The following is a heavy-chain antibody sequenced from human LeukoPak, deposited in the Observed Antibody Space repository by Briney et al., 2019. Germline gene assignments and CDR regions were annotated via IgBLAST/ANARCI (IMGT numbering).Heavy chain of an antibody. CDR2: ISYDGSNK. Sequence: GGSLRLSCAASGFTFSSYAMSWVRQAPGKGLEWVAVISYDGSNKYYADSVKGRFTISRDNSKNTLYLQMNSLRAEDTAVYYCARDSSPSGYGDYGVDEYWGQGTLVTVSS. D-gene: IGHD4-17*01. CDR1: GFTFSSYA. J-gene: IGHJ4*02. V-gene: IGHV3-30-3*01. CDR3: ARDSSPSGYGDYGVDEY.